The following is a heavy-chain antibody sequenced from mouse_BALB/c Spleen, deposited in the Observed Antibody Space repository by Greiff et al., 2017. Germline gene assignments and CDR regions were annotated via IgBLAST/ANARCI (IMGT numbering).Heavy chain of an antibody. CDR1: GFTFSDYY. J-gene: IGHJ3*01. CDR3: ARAPITTVGGFAY. CDR2: ISDGGSYT. Sequence: DVMLVESGGGLVKPGGSLKLSCAASGFTFSDYYMYWVRQTPEKRLEWVATISDGGSYTYYPDSVKGRFTISRDNAKNNLYLQMSSLKSEDTAMYYCARAPITTVGGFAYWGQGTLVTVSA. D-gene: IGHD1-1*01. V-gene: IGHV5-4*02.